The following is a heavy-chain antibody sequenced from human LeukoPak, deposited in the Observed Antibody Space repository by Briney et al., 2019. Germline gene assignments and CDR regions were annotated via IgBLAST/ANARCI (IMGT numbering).Heavy chain of an antibody. CDR3: ARDASPGELSWFDP. CDR1: GYTFTTYT. J-gene: IGHJ5*02. V-gene: IGHV7-4-1*02. CDR2: INTNTGNP. Sequence: ASVKVSCKASGYTFTTYTINWVRQAPGQGLEWMGWINTNTGNPTYAQGFIGRFVFSLDPSVNTAYLQISSLKAEDTAVYYCARDASPGELSWFDPWGQGTLVTVSS. D-gene: IGHD7-27*01.